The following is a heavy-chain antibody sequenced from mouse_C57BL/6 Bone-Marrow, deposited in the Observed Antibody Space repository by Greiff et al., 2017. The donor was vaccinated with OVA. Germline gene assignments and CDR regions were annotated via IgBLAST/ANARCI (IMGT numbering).Heavy chain of an antibody. D-gene: IGHD3-2*02. CDR2: IDPENGDT. CDR1: GFNIKDDY. V-gene: IGHV14-4*01. J-gene: IGHJ2*01. CDR3: TTAAQATGY. Sequence: VQLQQSGAELVRPGASVKLSCPASGFNIKDDYMHWVKQRPEQGLEWIGWIDPENGDTEYASKFQGKATITAATSSNTSYLQLSSLTSEDTAVYYCTTAAQATGYGGQGTTRTVSS.